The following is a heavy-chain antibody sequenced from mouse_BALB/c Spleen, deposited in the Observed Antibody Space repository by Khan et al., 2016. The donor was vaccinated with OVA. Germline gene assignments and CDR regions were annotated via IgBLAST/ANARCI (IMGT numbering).Heavy chain of an antibody. CDR1: GYSITSGYS. Sequence: VQLKESGPDLVKPSQSLSLTCTVTGYSITSGYSWHWIRQFPGNKLEWMGYIYFSGSISYNPSLKSRISITRDSSKNQFFLHLNSVTTEDTATYYCARDGNYMDYWGQGTSVTVSS. CDR2: IYFSGSI. V-gene: IGHV3-1*02. J-gene: IGHJ4*01. D-gene: IGHD2-1*01. CDR3: ARDGNYMDY.